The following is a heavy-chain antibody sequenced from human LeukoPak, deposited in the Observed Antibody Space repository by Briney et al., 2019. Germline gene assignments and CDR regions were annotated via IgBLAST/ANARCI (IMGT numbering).Heavy chain of an antibody. CDR2: IYPGDSDT. CDR1: GYSFTSYW. J-gene: IGHJ6*02. D-gene: IGHD6-6*01. Sequence: GESLKISCKGSGYSFTSYWIGWVRQMPGKGLEWMGIIYPGDSDTRYSPSFQGQVTISADKSISTAYLQWSSLKASDTAMYYCARQLLLFEYTENYYYYYGMDVWGQGTTVTVSS. CDR3: ARQLLLFEYTENYYYYYGMDV. V-gene: IGHV5-51*01.